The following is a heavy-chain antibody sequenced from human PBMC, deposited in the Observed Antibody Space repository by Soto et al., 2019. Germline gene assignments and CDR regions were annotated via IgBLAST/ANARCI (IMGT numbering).Heavy chain of an antibody. Sequence: QVQLQQWGAGLLKPSETLSLTCAVYGGSFSGYYWSWIRQPPGKGLEWMGEINHSGSTNYNPSLKSRVTISVDTSNNQFSLKLSSVTAADTAVYYCAREKSWNPGAYYYYMDVWGKGTTVTVSS. V-gene: IGHV4-34*01. J-gene: IGHJ6*03. CDR3: AREKSWNPGAYYYYMDV. D-gene: IGHD1-1*01. CDR1: GGSFSGYY. CDR2: INHSGST.